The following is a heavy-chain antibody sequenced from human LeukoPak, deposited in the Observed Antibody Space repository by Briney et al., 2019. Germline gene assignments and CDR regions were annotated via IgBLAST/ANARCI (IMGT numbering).Heavy chain of an antibody. CDR3: ASQSARGDWSRDY. J-gene: IGHJ4*02. CDR2: IHYRGDT. Sequence: SGTLSLTCTVSGGSISANVHYWGWIRQPPGKGLEWIGTIHYRGDTHYNPSLKSRVTISVDTSKNQFSLKLSSVTAADTAVYYCASQSARGDWSRDYWGQGTLVTVSS. CDR1: GGSISANVHY. D-gene: IGHD3/OR15-3a*01. V-gene: IGHV4-39*07.